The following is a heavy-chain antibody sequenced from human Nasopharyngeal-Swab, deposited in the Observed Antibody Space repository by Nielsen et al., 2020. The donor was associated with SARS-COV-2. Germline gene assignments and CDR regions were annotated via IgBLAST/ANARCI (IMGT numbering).Heavy chain of an antibody. CDR2: ISSSSTYI. CDR3: ARDRSNWGSYYYYYGMDV. CDR1: GFTFSTYS. V-gene: IGHV3-21*01. D-gene: IGHD7-27*01. J-gene: IGHJ6*02. Sequence: GGPLRLSCAASGFTFSTYSMNWVRQAPGKGLEWVSSISSSSTYIYYADSVKGRFTISRDNAKNSLYLQMSILRAEDTAVYYCARDRSNWGSYYYYYGMDVWGQGTTVTVSS.